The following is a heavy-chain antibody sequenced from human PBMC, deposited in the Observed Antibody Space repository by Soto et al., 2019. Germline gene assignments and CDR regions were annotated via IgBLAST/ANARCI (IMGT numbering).Heavy chain of an antibody. J-gene: IGHJ3*02. V-gene: IGHV6-1*01. Sequence: KQSQTLSLTCAISGDSVSSNSAAWNWIRQSPSRGLEWLGRTYYRSKWYNDYAVSVKSRITINPDTSKNQFSLQLNSVTPEDTAVYYCARATSRVLVGATNAFDIWGQGTMVTVSS. CDR3: ARATSRVLVGATNAFDI. CDR2: TYYRSKWYN. CDR1: GDSVSSNSAA. D-gene: IGHD1-26*01.